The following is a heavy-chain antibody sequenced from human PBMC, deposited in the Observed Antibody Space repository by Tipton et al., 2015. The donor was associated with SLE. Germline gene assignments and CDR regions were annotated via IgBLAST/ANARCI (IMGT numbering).Heavy chain of an antibody. CDR1: GVTFSSYW. V-gene: IGHV3-23*01. J-gene: IGHJ4*02. CDR3: AKPHSSSSPNLRFFDS. Sequence: SLRLSCVASGVTFSSYWMHWVRQVPGKGLEWVSIISYTGGHTYYADSVKGRFTISRDNSKNTLYLQMDSLRAEDTAVYYCAKPHSSSSPNLRFFDSWGQGTLVTVSS. CDR2: ISYTGGHT. D-gene: IGHD6-6*01.